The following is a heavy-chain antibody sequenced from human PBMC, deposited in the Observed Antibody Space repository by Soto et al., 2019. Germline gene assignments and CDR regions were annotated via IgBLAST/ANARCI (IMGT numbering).Heavy chain of an antibody. CDR1: GYTFTSYG. Sequence: ASVKVSCKASGYTFTSYGISWVRQAPGQGLEWMGWISAYNGNTNYAQKLQGRVTMTTDTSTSTAYMELRSLRSDDTAVYYCAGSPCSSTSCYLFDYWGQGTLVTVSS. J-gene: IGHJ4*02. CDR3: AGSPCSSTSCYLFDY. V-gene: IGHV1-18*01. D-gene: IGHD2-2*01. CDR2: ISAYNGNT.